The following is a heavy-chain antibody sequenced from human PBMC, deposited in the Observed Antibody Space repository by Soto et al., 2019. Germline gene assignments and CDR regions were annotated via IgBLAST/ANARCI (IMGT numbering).Heavy chain of an antibody. CDR1: GGSISSYY. V-gene: IGHV4-59*01. D-gene: IGHD6-13*01. CDR2: IYYSGST. Sequence: SETLSLTCTVSGGSISSYYWSWIRQPPGKGLEWIGYIYYSGSTNYNPSLKSRVTISVDTSKNQFSLKLSSVTAADTAVYYCAREAIAAAGTGWFDPWGQGTLVTVSS. J-gene: IGHJ5*02. CDR3: AREAIAAAGTGWFDP.